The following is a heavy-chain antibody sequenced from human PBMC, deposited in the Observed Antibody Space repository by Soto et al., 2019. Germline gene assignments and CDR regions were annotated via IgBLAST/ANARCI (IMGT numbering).Heavy chain of an antibody. J-gene: IGHJ3*01. CDR1: GFTFGGSS. V-gene: IGHV3-21*01. Sequence: EVQLVESGGGLVKPGESPRLSCAASGFTFGGSSILWVRQAPGKGLEWVSFISNDAGGNHVFYADSGKGRFTISRDNAKNSVYLQMNSLRAEDTAVYYCAREAGYCPKTFCYRGAFDAWGQGTMVSVSS. D-gene: IGHD2-15*01. CDR3: AREAGYCPKTFCYRGAFDA. CDR2: ISNDAGGNHV.